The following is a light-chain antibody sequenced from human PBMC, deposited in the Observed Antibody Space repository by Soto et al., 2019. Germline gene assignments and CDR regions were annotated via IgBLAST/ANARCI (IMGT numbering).Light chain of an antibody. CDR1: QGIAKY. CDR2: GAS. Sequence: DIQMTQSPSSLSASVGDRVTITCRASQGIAKYLTWYQQKPGKAPKLLICGASSLQSRVPSQFSGSGSGADFTLTISSLQPEDFATYYCQQSFNNPRPFGQGNKVEFK. CDR3: QQSFNNPRP. V-gene: IGKV1-39*01. J-gene: IGKJ1*01.